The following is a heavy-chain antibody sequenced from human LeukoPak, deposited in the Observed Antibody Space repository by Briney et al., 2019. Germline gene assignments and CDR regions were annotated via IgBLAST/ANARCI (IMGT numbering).Heavy chain of an antibody. CDR2: ISSSISYK. J-gene: IGHJ4*02. Sequence: PGGSLRLSCAASGFTFSSYSMNWVRQAPGEGRGWVSFISSSISYKYYADSVKGPLTISRDNAKTSLYLQMNSLRAEDTAVYYCERDYYYDSSGYYGRRGFDYWGQGTLVTVSS. CDR3: ERDYYYDSSGYYGRRGFDY. D-gene: IGHD3-22*01. CDR1: GFTFSSYS. V-gene: IGHV3-21*01.